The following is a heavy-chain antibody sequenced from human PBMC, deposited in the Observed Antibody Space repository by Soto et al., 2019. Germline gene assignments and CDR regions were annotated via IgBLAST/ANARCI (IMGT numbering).Heavy chain of an antibody. Sequence: ASVKVSCKASGYTFTSYAMHWVRQAPGQRLEWMGWINAGNGNTKYSQKFQGRVTITRDTSASTAYMELSSLRSEDTAVYYCARDRTGIGKFDYWGQGTLVTVSS. J-gene: IGHJ4*02. CDR3: ARDRTGIGKFDY. D-gene: IGHD2-8*02. CDR1: GYTFTSYA. CDR2: INAGNGNT. V-gene: IGHV1-3*01.